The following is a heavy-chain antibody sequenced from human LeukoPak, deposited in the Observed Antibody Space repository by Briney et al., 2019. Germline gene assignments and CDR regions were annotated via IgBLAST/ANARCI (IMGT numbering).Heavy chain of an antibody. CDR2: ISGSGGST. Sequence: GGSLRLSCAASGFTFSSYAMSWVRQPQGKGLEGVSAISGSGGSTYYADSVKGRFTISRDNSKNTLYLQMNSLRAEDTAVYYCAKGGLLLWFGEPPSAAFDIWGQGTMVTVSS. D-gene: IGHD3-10*01. J-gene: IGHJ3*02. CDR1: GFTFSSYA. V-gene: IGHV3-23*01. CDR3: AKGGLLLWFGEPPSAAFDI.